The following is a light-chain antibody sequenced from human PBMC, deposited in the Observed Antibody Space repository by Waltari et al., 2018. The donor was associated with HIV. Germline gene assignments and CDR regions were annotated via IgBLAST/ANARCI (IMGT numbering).Light chain of an antibody. J-gene: IGLJ1*01. CDR3: SSYTTSNTGV. CDR2: GVT. CDR1: SSDVGGYNY. V-gene: IGLV2-14*01. Sequence: QSALTQPASVSGSPGQSITISCTGTSSDVGGYNYVPGYQQHPGKAPKFMIYGVTNRRSGVSKRFSGSKSGNTASLTISGLQAEDEADYYCSSYTTSNTGVFGTGTKVTVL.